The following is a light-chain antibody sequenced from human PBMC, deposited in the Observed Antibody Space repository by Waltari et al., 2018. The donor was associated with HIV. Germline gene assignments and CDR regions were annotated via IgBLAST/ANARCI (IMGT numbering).Light chain of an antibody. CDR2: WAS. J-gene: IGKJ3*01. Sequence: DIVLTQSPDSLAVSLGERATINCRSSQSLFYSSNSQNYLAWYQQKPGQPPKLLIYWASTRESGVPDRFNGSGSGTEFTLTINSLQAEDVAVYYCHQYYSTLQTFGPGTKLNI. V-gene: IGKV4-1*01. CDR3: HQYYSTLQT. CDR1: QSLFYSSNSQNY.